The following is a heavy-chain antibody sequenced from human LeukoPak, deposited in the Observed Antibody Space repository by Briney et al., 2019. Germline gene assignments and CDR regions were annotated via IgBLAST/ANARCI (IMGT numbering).Heavy chain of an antibody. CDR2: ISGSGGST. J-gene: IGHJ3*02. CDR3: ANGKYGDYGFPHAFDI. D-gene: IGHD4-17*01. V-gene: IGHV3-23*01. CDR1: GFTFSSYA. Sequence: GGSLRLSCAASGFTFSSYAMSWVRQAPGKGLEWVSAISGSGGSTYYADSVKGRFTISRDNSKNTLYLQMNSLRAEDTAVYYCANGKYGDYGFPHAFDIRGQGTMVTVSS.